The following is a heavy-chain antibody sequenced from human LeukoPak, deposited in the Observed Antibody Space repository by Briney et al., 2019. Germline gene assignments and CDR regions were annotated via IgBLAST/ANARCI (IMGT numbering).Heavy chain of an antibody. CDR2: ISSNGGST. Sequence: GGSLRLSCAASGFTFSSYAMHWVRQAPGKGLEYVSAISSNGGSTYYANSVKGRFTISRDNSKNTLYLEVKSLRAEDTAVYYCARADYSGSGSCVDWGQGTLVTVSS. J-gene: IGHJ4*02. CDR3: ARADYSGSGSCVD. D-gene: IGHD3-10*01. CDR1: GFTFSSYA. V-gene: IGHV3-64*01.